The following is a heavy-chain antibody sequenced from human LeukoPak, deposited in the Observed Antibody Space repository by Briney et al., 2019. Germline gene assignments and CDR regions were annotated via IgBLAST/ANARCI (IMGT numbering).Heavy chain of an antibody. D-gene: IGHD3-9*01. CDR2: SNSDGSAP. CDR1: GFTFSTYW. CDR3: AREWRGFEDY. Sequence: GGSLRLSCAASGFTFSTYWMHWVRQAPGKGLVWVARSNSDGSAPIYADSVKGRFVISRDNAKNTLYLQMSSLRAEDTAMYYCAREWRGFEDYWGQGTLVTVSS. V-gene: IGHV3-74*01. J-gene: IGHJ4*02.